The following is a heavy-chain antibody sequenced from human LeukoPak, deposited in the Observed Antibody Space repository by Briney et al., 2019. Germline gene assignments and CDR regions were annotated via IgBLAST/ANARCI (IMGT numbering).Heavy chain of an antibody. CDR2: ISSSGSAI. J-gene: IGHJ4*02. V-gene: IGHV3-48*04. CDR1: GFTFSSYS. D-gene: IGHD3-22*01. CDR3: ARVHYYDSSGFDY. Sequence: PGGSLRLSCAASGFTFSSYSMNWVRQAPGKGLEWVSYISSSGSAIYYAHSVKGRFTISRDNAKNSLYLQMNSLRAEDTAVYYCARVHYYDSSGFDYWGQGTLVTVSS.